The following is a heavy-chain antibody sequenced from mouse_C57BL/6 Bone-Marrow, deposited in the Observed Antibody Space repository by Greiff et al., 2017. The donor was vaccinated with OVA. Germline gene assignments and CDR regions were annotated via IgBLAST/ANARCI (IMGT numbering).Heavy chain of an antibody. CDR1: GYTFTSYW. CDR2: IDPSDSYT. D-gene: IGHD2-5*01. J-gene: IGHJ2*01. V-gene: IGHV1-69*01. CDR3: ARSHYATGY. Sequence: QHHQPGSELVMPGASVKLSCKASGYTFTSYWMHWVKQRPGQGLEWIGEIDPSDSYTNYNQKFKGKSTLTVDKSSSTAYMQLSSLTSEDSAVYYCARSHYATGYWGQGTTLTVSS.